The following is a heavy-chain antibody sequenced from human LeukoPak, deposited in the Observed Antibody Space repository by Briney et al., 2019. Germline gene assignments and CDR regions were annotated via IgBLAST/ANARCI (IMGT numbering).Heavy chain of an antibody. J-gene: IGHJ4*02. V-gene: IGHV1-69*05. D-gene: IGHD6-19*01. CDR1: GGTFSSYA. Sequence: SVNVSCKASGGTFSSYAISWVRQAPGQGLEWMGGIIPIFGTANYAQKFQGRVTITTDESTSTAYMELSSLRSEDTAVYYCARAANVGIAVACGPKYYFDYWGQGTLVTVSS. CDR2: IIPIFGTA. CDR3: ARAANVGIAVACGPKYYFDY.